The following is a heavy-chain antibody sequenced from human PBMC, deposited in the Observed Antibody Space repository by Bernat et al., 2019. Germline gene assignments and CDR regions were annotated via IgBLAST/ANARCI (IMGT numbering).Heavy chain of an antibody. CDR1: GFTFIDSA. CDR2: IKGKTETYAT. J-gene: IGHJ4*02. Sequence: EVQLVESGGGLVQPGGSLKLSCAASGFTFIDSAIHWVRRASGKGLVWVGRIKGKTETYATAYAASVKGRITVSRDDSKNTAYLQMNSLKIEDTAMYYCARVVVVADIAYYFDHWGQGTLVTVSS. CDR3: ARVVVVADIAYYFDH. V-gene: IGHV3-73*02. D-gene: IGHD2-15*01.